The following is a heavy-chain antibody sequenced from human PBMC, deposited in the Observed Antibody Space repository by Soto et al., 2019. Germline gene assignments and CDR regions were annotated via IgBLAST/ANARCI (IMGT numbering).Heavy chain of an antibody. V-gene: IGHV3-23*01. CDR2: ISGSGGST. J-gene: IGHJ3*02. CDR1: GFTFSSYA. Sequence: GGSLRLSCAASGFTFSSYAMSWVRQAPGKGLEWVSAISGSGGSTYYADSVKGRFTISRDNSKNTLYLQMKSLRAEDTAVYYCAKGFGGLPTKYYYGSGSYAFDIWGQGTMVTVSS. CDR3: AKGFGGLPTKYYYGSGSYAFDI. D-gene: IGHD3-10*01.